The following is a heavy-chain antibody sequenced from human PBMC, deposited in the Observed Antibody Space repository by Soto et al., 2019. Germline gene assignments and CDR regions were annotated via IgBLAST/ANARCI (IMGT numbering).Heavy chain of an antibody. D-gene: IGHD5-18*01. CDR1: GYTFTSYA. Sequence: ASVKVSCKASGYTFTSYAMHWVRQAPGQRLEWMGWINAGNGNTKYSQKFQGRVTITRDTSASTAYMELSSLISEDTAVYYCARDPEYGYGYNWGQGTRVTVSS. J-gene: IGHJ4*02. CDR2: INAGNGNT. V-gene: IGHV1-3*01. CDR3: ARDPEYGYGYN.